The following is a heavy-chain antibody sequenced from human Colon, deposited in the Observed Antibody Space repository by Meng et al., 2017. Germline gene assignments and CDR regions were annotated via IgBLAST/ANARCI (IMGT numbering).Heavy chain of an antibody. D-gene: IGHD2-2*01. CDR3: AAVDRDSDAFDI. CDR2: IFFSGAT. V-gene: IGHV4-39*07. CDR1: GGSISSSRYY. J-gene: IGHJ3*02. Sequence: QVQLQEADSGLVRPSETLSLTCPVSGGSISSSRYYWGWIRQPPGKGLEWIGNIFFSGATYYNPSLKSRVTISVDTSQNQFSLRLPSVTAADTAVFYCAAVDRDSDAFDIWGQGTLVTVSS.